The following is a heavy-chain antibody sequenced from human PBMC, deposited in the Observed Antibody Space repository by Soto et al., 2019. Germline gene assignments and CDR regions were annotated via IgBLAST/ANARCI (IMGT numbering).Heavy chain of an antibody. CDR1: TYTFTNYD. D-gene: IGHD7-27*01. Sequence: QVQLVQSGAEVKKPGASVKVSCKASTYTFTNYDINWFRQTTGQGLEWMGWMNPTNGNTGYAQNFQGRVTMTRSTPVTTAYMELSSLGSEDTAGDYCANGPGNWGVDYWGQGTLVTVSS. V-gene: IGHV1-8*01. CDR2: MNPTNGNT. J-gene: IGHJ4*02. CDR3: ANGPGNWGVDY.